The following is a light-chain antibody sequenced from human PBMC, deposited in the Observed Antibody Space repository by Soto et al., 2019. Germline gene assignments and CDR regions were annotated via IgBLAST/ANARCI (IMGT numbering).Light chain of an antibody. Sequence: DIQMTQSPSSLSASVGDRVTITCRASQSISSYLNWYQQKPGKAPKLLIYAASSLQSGVPSRFSGSGSRTDFTLTISSLQLEDFATYYCQQSYSTWTFGQGTKVEIK. CDR2: AAS. CDR1: QSISSY. CDR3: QQSYSTWT. V-gene: IGKV1-39*01. J-gene: IGKJ1*01.